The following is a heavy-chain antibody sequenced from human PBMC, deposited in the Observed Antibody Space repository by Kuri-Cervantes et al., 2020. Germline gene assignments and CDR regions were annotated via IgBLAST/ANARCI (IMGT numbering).Heavy chain of an antibody. CDR3: TRDLNSRGKGAY. D-gene: IGHD1-14*01. CDR2: IKPDGSVT. V-gene: IGHV3-7*01. CDR1: GFTFGDYW. J-gene: IGHJ4*02. Sequence: LSLTCAASGFTFGDYWMSWVRQAPGKGLEWVANIKPDGSVTFYVDSVKGRFTISRDNAKNSLSLQMNSLRVEDTAVYYCTRDLNSRGKGAYWGQGTLVTVSS.